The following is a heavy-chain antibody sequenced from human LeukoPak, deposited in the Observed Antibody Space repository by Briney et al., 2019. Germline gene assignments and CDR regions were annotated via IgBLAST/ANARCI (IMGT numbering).Heavy chain of an antibody. CDR1: GFTFSSYS. V-gene: IGHV3-21*01. CDR3: ARVLRGSGSYET. Sequence: GGSLRLSCAASGFTFSSYSMNWVRQAPGKGLEWVSSISSSSSYIYYADSVKGRFTIPRDNAKNSLYLQMNSLRAEDTAVYYCARVLRGSGSYETWGQGTLVTVSS. J-gene: IGHJ5*02. CDR2: ISSSSSYI. D-gene: IGHD3-10*01.